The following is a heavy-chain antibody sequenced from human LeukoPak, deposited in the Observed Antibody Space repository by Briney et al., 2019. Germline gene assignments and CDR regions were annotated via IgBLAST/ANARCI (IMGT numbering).Heavy chain of an antibody. CDR2: IRSKAYGGTT. CDR3: TRGDGITMVRGVIIPPTDYYYYGMDV. J-gene: IGHJ6*02. CDR1: GFTFSDHY. V-gene: IGHV3-49*04. Sequence: GGSLRLSCAASGFTFSDHYMDWVRQAPGKGLEWVGFIRSKAYGGTTEYAASVKGRFTISRDDSKSIAYLQMNSLKTEDTAVYYCTRGDGITMVRGVIIPPTDYYYYGMDVWGQGTTVTVSS. D-gene: IGHD3-10*01.